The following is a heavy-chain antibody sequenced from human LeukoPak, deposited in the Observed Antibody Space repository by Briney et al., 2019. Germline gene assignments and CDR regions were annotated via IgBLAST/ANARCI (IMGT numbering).Heavy chain of an antibody. Sequence: KPSETLSLTCAVYGGSLSGYYWSWIRQPPGKGLEWIGEINHSGSTNYNPSLKSRVTISVDTSKNQFSLKLSSVTAADTAVYYCARVRLRFLEWLLPSYMDVWGKGTTVTVSS. CDR2: INHSGST. CDR1: GGSLSGYY. J-gene: IGHJ6*03. D-gene: IGHD3-3*01. V-gene: IGHV4-34*01. CDR3: ARVRLRFLEWLLPSYMDV.